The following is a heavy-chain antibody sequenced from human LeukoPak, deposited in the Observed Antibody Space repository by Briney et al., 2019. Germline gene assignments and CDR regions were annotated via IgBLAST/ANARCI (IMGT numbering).Heavy chain of an antibody. J-gene: IGHJ1*01. Sequence: GGSLRLSCAASGFTFSSYGMHWVRQAPGKGLEWVAVISYDGSNKYYADSVKGRFTISRDNSKNTLYLQMNSLRAEDTAVYYCAKDGSGATLEYFQHWGQGTLVTVSS. V-gene: IGHV3-30*18. CDR3: AKDGSGATLEYFQH. CDR2: ISYDGSNK. CDR1: GFTFSSYG. D-gene: IGHD6-19*01.